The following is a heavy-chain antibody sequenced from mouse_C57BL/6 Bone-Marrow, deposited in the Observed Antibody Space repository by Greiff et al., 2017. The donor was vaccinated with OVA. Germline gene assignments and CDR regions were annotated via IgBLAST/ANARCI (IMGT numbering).Heavy chain of an antibody. J-gene: IGHJ4*01. V-gene: IGHV5-9-1*02. CDR2: ISSGGDYI. D-gene: IGHD2-1*01. Sequence: EVKLVESGEGLVKPGGSLKLSCAASGFTFSSYAMSWVRQTPENRLEWVAYISSGGDYIYYADTVKGLFTISRDNARNTLYLQMSSLKSEDTAMYYCTRLLDAMDYWGQGTSVTVSS. CDR3: TRLLDAMDY. CDR1: GFTFSSYA.